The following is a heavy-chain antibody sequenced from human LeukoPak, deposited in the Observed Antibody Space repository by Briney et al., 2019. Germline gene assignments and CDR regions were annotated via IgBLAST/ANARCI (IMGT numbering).Heavy chain of an antibody. Sequence: GGSLRLSCAASGFTFNSYWLSWVRQAPRKGLEWVANIQQDGSEKYYVDSVKGGFTIPRDNAKNTLSLQMNSLRAEDTAVYYCARDRAPYDSSVYWGQGALVTVS. J-gene: IGHJ4*02. D-gene: IGHD3-22*01. CDR3: ARDRAPYDSSVY. CDR1: GFTFNSYW. CDR2: IQQDGSEK. V-gene: IGHV3-7*01.